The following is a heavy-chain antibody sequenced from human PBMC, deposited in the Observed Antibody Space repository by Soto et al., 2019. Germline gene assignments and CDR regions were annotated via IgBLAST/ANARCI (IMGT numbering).Heavy chain of an antibody. CDR2: INPKTAAT. Sequence: QVQLVQSGAEVKKSGASVKVSCKASGYTFSDYFIQWLRQAPGQGLEWVAWINPKTAATNYAKKFQDRVTLTSDTSFSTAYLELTRLRPDDTAVYYCARIKWGLDYCRGMDVWGQGTAVTVSS. CDR1: GYTFSDYF. D-gene: IGHD1-26*01. V-gene: IGHV1-2*02. J-gene: IGHJ6*02. CDR3: ARIKWGLDYCRGMDV.